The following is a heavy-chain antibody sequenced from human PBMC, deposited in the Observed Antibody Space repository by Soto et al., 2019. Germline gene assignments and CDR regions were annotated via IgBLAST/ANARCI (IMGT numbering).Heavy chain of an antibody. Sequence: GGSLRLSCAASGFTFSRYGMHWVRQAPGKGLEWVAVRWYDGSNKYYADSVKGRFTISRDNSKSTLYLHMNSLRAEDTAVYYCARVSSQDTAMYYGIDVCGQGPTVTVYS. CDR3: ARVSSQDTAMYYGIDV. D-gene: IGHD5-18*01. J-gene: IGHJ6*02. CDR2: RWYDGSNK. V-gene: IGHV3-33*01. CDR1: GFTFSRYG.